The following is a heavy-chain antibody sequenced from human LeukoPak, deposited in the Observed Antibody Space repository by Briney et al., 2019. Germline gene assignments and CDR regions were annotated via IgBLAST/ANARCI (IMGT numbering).Heavy chain of an antibody. V-gene: IGHV4-4*07. J-gene: IGHJ4*02. CDR2: IYTSGST. D-gene: IGHD3-22*01. CDR3: ARGSYTYYYDSSGYYDY. Sequence: SETLSLTCTVSGGSISSYYWSWIRQPAGKGLEWIGRIYTSGSTNYNPSLKSRVTISVDTSKNQFSLKLSSVTAADTAVYYCARGSYTYYYDSSGYYDYWGQGTLVTVSS. CDR1: GGSISSYY.